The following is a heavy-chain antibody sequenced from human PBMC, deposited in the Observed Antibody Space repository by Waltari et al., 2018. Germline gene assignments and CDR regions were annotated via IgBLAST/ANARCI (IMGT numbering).Heavy chain of an antibody. V-gene: IGHV1-2*02. CDR2: INPNTGGT. Sequence: QVQLVQSGAEVQKHGASVNVSCKASGYNFIGYYIHWVRQAPGQGLEWMGWINPNTGGTKYAQKYQGRVTLTRDTSISTAYMELSSLGSDDMAVFYCARQAARNFDYWGQGTLVTVSS. CDR1: GYNFIGYY. CDR3: ARQAARNFDY. J-gene: IGHJ4*02.